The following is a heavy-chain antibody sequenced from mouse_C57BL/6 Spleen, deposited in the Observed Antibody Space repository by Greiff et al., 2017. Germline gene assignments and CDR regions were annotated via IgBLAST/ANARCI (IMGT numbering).Heavy chain of an antibody. V-gene: IGHV5-17*01. CDR2: ISSGSSTI. J-gene: IGHJ4*01. Sequence: EVKLMESGGGLVKPGGSLKLSCAASGFTFSDYGMHWVRQAPEKGLEWVAYISSGSSTIYYADTVKGRFTISRDNAKNTLFLQMTSLRSEDTAMYYCARLDYVLGYAMDYWGQGTSVTVSS. CDR1: GFTFSDYG. CDR3: ARLDYVLGYAMDY. D-gene: IGHD2-4*01.